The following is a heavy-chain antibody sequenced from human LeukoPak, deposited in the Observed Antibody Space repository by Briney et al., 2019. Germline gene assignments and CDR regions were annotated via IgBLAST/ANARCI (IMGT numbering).Heavy chain of an antibody. CDR2: INHSGST. CDR3: ASFYYDSSGEYYFDY. D-gene: IGHD3-22*01. CDR1: GGSFSGYY. V-gene: IGHV4-34*01. J-gene: IGHJ4*02. Sequence: SEPLSLPFAVYGGSFSGYYWSWIRPPPGKGLEWSGEINHSGSTNYNPSLKSRVTISVDTSKNQFSLKLSSVTAADTAVYYCASFYYDSSGEYYFDYWGQGTLVTVSS.